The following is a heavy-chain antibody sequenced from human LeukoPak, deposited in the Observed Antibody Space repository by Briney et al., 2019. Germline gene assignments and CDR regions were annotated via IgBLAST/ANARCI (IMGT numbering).Heavy chain of an antibody. V-gene: IGHV4-4*07. D-gene: IGHD2-2*01. J-gene: IGHJ4*02. Sequence: SETLSLTCTVSGGSISSYYWSWIRQPAGKGLEWIGRIYTSGSTNYNPSLKSRVTMSVDTSKNQFSLKLSSVTAADTAVYYCASETRKYIVVVPAAIGRFGYWGQGTLVTVSS. CDR2: IYTSGST. CDR3: ASETRKYIVVVPAAIGRFGY. CDR1: GGSISSYY.